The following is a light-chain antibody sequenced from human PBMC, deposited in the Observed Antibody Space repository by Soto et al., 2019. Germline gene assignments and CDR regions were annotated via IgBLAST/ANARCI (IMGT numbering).Light chain of an antibody. Sequence: DIQLTQSPSSLSASVGDRVTITCRASQGISNYLAWYQQKPGKAPNLLIYDASTLASGVPSRFSGSGSGTEFTLTISSLQPDDFATYYCQHYNSYLWTFGQGTKVDIK. CDR2: DAS. V-gene: IGKV1-5*01. CDR3: QHYNSYLWT. CDR1: QGISNY. J-gene: IGKJ1*01.